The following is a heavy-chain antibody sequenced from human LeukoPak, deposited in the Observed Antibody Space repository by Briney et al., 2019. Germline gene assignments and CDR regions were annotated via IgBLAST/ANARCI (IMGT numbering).Heavy chain of an antibody. J-gene: IGHJ4*02. V-gene: IGHV4-59*08. D-gene: IGHD6-19*01. CDR3: ARWDDSAWGFGN. Sequence: SETLSLTCTVSGGSISSYYWSWVRQPPGKGLEWIGYIYYSGSTNYNPSLKSRVTISVDTSKNQFSLKLSSVTAADTAVYYCARWDDSAWGFGNWGPGTLVTVSS. CDR1: GGSISSYY. CDR2: IYYSGST.